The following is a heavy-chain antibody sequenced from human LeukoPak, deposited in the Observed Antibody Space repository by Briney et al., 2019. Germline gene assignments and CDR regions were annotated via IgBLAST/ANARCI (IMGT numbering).Heavy chain of an antibody. Sequence: SETLSLTCAVYGGSFSGYYWSWIRQPPGKGLEWIGEINHSESTNYNPSLKSRVTISVDTSKNQFSLKLSSVTAADTAVYYCASRGYCSGGSCYYFDYWGQGTLVTVSS. V-gene: IGHV4-34*01. D-gene: IGHD2-15*01. CDR3: ASRGYCSGGSCYYFDY. CDR2: INHSEST. J-gene: IGHJ4*02. CDR1: GGSFSGYY.